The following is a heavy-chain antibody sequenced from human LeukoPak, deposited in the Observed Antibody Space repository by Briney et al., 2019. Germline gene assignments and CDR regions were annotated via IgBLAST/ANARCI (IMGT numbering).Heavy chain of an antibody. CDR1: GFTFNSYW. CDR2: IYQDGTEK. CDR3: GNSQGGYDR. J-gene: IGHJ4*02. Sequence: PGGSLRLSCAASGFTFNSYWMSWVRQAPGKGLEWVANIYQDGTEKYYADSVKGRFTISRDNAKNSLYLQMNSLRAEDTAVYYCGNSQGGYDRWGQGNMVTVSS. V-gene: IGHV3-7*03. D-gene: IGHD5-12*01.